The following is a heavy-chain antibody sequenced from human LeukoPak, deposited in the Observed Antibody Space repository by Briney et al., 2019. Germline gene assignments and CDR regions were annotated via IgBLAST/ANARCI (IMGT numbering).Heavy chain of an antibody. Sequence: ASVKVSCKASGYTFTSYYMHWVRQAPGQGLEWMGIINPSGGSTSYAQKFQGRVTITAVESMSTAYMELSSLRSKDTAVYYCARGWLAENTVVTPYNYWGQGTLVTVSS. J-gene: IGHJ4*02. CDR3: ARGWLAENTVVTPYNY. V-gene: IGHV1-46*01. D-gene: IGHD4-23*01. CDR1: GYTFTSYY. CDR2: INPSGGST.